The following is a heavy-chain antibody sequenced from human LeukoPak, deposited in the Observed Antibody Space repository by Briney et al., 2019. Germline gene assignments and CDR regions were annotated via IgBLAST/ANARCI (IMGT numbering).Heavy chain of an antibody. Sequence: ASVKVSCKASGYTFTGYYMHWVRQAPGQGLEWMGWTNPNSGGTNYAQKFQGRVTMTRDTSISTAYMELSRLRSDDTAVYYCARDYDILTGYLHDAFDIWGQGTMVTVSS. D-gene: IGHD3-9*01. CDR3: ARDYDILTGYLHDAFDI. J-gene: IGHJ3*02. CDR1: GYTFTGYY. CDR2: TNPNSGGT. V-gene: IGHV1-2*02.